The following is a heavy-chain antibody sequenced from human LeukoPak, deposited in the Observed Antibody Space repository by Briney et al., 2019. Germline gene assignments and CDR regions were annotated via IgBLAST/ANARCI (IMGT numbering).Heavy chain of an antibody. CDR3: AELGITMIGGV. D-gene: IGHD3-10*02. V-gene: IGHV3-48*03. J-gene: IGHJ6*04. Sequence: GRSLRISCAASGLTFSSYELNWVRQAPGKGLHWVSYISSSGSTIYYADSVKGRFTISRDNAKNSLYLQMNSLRAEDTAVYYCAELGITMIGGVWGKGTTVTISS. CDR1: GLTFSSYE. CDR2: ISSSGSTI.